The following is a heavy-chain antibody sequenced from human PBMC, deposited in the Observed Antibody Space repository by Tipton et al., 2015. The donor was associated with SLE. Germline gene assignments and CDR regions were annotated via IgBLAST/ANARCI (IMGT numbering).Heavy chain of an antibody. CDR2: ISYDGSNK. V-gene: IGHV3-30*04. D-gene: IGHD1-26*01. Sequence: APGKGLEWVAVISYDGSNKYYADSVKGRFTISRDNSKNTLYLQMNSLRAEDTAVYYCASSGSEGYWGQGTLVTVSS. J-gene: IGHJ4*02. CDR3: ASSGSEGY.